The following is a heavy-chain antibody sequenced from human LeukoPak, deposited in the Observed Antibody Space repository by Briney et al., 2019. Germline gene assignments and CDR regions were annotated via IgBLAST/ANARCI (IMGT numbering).Heavy chain of an antibody. J-gene: IGHJ4*02. D-gene: IGHD6-19*01. CDR1: GGSLSSYY. V-gene: IGHV4-59*08. Sequence: PSETLSLTCTVSGGSLSSYYWSWIRQPPGKGLEWIGYIYYGGSTNYNPSLKSRVTISVDTSKNQFSLKVSSVTAADTAMYYCARHRWQWPDAHFDYWGQGTLVTVSS. CDR2: IYYGGST. CDR3: ARHRWQWPDAHFDY.